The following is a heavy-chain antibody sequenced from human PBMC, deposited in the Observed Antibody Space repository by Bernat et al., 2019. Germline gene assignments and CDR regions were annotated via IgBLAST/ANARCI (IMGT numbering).Heavy chain of an antibody. J-gene: IGHJ6*02. D-gene: IGHD2-2*01. CDR3: AGEEPAASYYYYYGMDV. Sequence: QVQLQESGPGLVKPSETLSLTCTVSGGSISSYYWSWIRQPPGKGLEWIGYIYYSGSTNYNPSHKSRVTISVDTSKTQFSLKLSSVTAADTAVYYCAGEEPAASYYYYYGMDVWGQGTTVTVSS. CDR2: IYYSGST. V-gene: IGHV4-59*08. CDR1: GGSISSYY.